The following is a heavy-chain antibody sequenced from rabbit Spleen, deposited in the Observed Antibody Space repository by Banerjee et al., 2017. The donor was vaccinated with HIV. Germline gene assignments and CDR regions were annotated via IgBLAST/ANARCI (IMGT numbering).Heavy chain of an antibody. CDR3: ARDTGSSFSSYGMDL. D-gene: IGHD8-1*01. J-gene: IGHJ6*01. Sequence: QEQLVESGGGLVRPGASLTLTCKASGFDFSNDAMCWVRQVPGKGPEWAACIYNGDGSTYYASWVNGRFTISKTSSTTVTLQMTSLTAADTATYFCARDTGSSFSSYGMDLWGPGTLVTVS. CDR2: IYNGDGST. CDR1: GFDFSNDA. V-gene: IGHV1S47*01.